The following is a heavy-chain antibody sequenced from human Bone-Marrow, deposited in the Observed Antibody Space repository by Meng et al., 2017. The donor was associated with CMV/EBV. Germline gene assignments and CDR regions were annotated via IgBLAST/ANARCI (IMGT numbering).Heavy chain of an antibody. CDR3: ARGRWGDY. CDR2: INHSGST. V-gene: IGHV4-34*01. Sequence: TLALTCAVYGGCFSDYYWGWIRQPAGKGLKWIREINHSGSTNYNPSLKSRVTISIDTSKNQFSLTLSSVTAADTAVYYCARGRWGDYWGQGTLVTVSS. D-gene: IGHD4-23*01. CDR1: GGCFSDYY. J-gene: IGHJ4*02.